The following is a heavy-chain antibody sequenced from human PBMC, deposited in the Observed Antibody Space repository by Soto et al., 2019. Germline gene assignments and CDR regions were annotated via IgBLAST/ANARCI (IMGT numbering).Heavy chain of an antibody. J-gene: IGHJ4*02. CDR2: IYYSGST. Sequence: SETLSLTCTVSGGSISSYYWSWIRQPPGKGLEWIGYIYYSGSTNYNPSLKSRVTISVDTSKNQFSLKLSSVTAADTAVYYCARGIDIAEGYYDFWSGSRYYFDYWGQGTLVTVSS. V-gene: IGHV4-59*01. D-gene: IGHD3-3*01. CDR3: ARGIDIAEGYYDFWSGSRYYFDY. CDR1: GGSISSYY.